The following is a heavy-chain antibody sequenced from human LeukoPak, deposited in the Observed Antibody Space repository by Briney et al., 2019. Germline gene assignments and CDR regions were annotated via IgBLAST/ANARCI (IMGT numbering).Heavy chain of an antibody. V-gene: IGHV3-20*04. CDR1: GFTFDDYG. D-gene: IGHD1-26*01. J-gene: IGHJ4*02. CDR2: INWNGGST. CDR3: ARVGPLSGSYYFDY. Sequence: GGSLRLSCAASGFTFDDYGMSWVRQAPGKGLEWVSGINWNGGSTGYADSVKGRFTISRDNAKNSLYLQMNSLRAEDTALYYCARVGPLSGSYYFDYWGQGTLVTVSS.